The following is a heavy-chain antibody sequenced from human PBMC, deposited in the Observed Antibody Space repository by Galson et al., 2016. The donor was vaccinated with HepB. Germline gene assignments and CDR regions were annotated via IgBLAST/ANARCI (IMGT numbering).Heavy chain of an antibody. V-gene: IGHV5-51*01. CDR2: TFPGDSDT. D-gene: IGHD3-10*01. CDR3: TRLRFFSAANYFYGMDV. Sequence: KKPGESLKISCKGSGYSFASYWIGWVRQMPGKGLEYMGITFPGDSDTTYSPSFQGQVTISVDKSISTAYLQWSSLEASDTAMYYCTRLRFFSAANYFYGMDVWGQGTTVTVSS. J-gene: IGHJ6*02. CDR1: GYSFASYW.